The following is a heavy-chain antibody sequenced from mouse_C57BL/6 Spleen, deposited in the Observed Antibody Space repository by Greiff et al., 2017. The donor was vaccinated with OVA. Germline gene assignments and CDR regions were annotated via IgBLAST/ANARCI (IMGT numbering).Heavy chain of an antibody. CDR2: IDPEDGDT. V-gene: IGHV14-1*01. J-gene: IGHJ3*01. CDR1: GFNIKDYY. Sequence: VHVKQSGAELVRPGASVKLSCTASGFNIKDYYMHWVKQRPEQGLEWIGRIDPEDGDTEYAPKFQGKATMTADTSSNTAYLQLSSLTSEDTAVYYCTTTYYGSPAWFAYWGQGTLVTVSA. D-gene: IGHD1-1*01. CDR3: TTTYYGSPAWFAY.